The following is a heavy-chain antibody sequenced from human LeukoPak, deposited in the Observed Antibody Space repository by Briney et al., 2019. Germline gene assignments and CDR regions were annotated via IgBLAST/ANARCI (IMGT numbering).Heavy chain of an antibody. D-gene: IGHD3-10*01. Sequence: SETLSLTCTVSGGSISSYYWSWIRQPPGKGLECIGYIHYTGSTNYNPSLKSRVTISVETSKNQFSLKWKSVTAADTAVYYCARGGYYGSGNDFRFDPWGQGTLVTVSS. V-gene: IGHV4-59*01. J-gene: IGHJ5*02. CDR1: GGSISSYY. CDR3: ARGGYYGSGNDFRFDP. CDR2: IHYTGST.